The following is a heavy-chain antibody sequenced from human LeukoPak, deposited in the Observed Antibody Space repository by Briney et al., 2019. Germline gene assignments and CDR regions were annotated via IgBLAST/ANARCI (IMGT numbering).Heavy chain of an antibody. Sequence: GGSLRLSCAASGFTFSSYAMSWVRQAPGKGLEWVSAISGSGGSTYYADSVKGRFTISRDNSKNTLYLQMNSLRAEDTAVYYCTILPDDYGDYVAFDYWGQGTLSPSRQ. CDR1: GFTFSSYA. CDR2: ISGSGGST. V-gene: IGHV3-23*01. D-gene: IGHD4-17*01. CDR3: TILPDDYGDYVAFDY. J-gene: IGHJ4*02.